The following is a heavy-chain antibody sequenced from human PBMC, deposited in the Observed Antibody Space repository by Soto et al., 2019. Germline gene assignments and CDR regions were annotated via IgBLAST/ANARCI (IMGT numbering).Heavy chain of an antibody. Sequence: QVQLVQSGAEVKKPGSSVKVSCKASGGTFSSYAISWVRQAPGQGLEWMGGIIPIFGTANYAQKFQGRVTITADESTSTAYKELSSLRSEDTAVYYCARDRGGYCSSTSCQRVILTGSYYGMDVWGQGTTVTVSS. D-gene: IGHD2-2*03. CDR3: ARDRGGYCSSTSCQRVILTGSYYGMDV. J-gene: IGHJ6*02. V-gene: IGHV1-69*01. CDR1: GGTFSSYA. CDR2: IIPIFGTA.